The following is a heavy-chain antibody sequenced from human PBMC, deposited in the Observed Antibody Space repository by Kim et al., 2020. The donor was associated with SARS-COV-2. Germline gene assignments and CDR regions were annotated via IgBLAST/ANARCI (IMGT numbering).Heavy chain of an antibody. CDR2: ISSDGDTK. CDR1: GFTFSSYG. D-gene: IGHD6-19*01. J-gene: IGHJ4*02. Sequence: GGSLRLSCTASGFTFSSYGIHWVRRAPGKGLEWVAYISSDGDTKFYGESVKGRFAISRDSSENTVYLVINSLRVEDTSVFYCARGRGSAYNSGWYEWDYWGPRTPVTVSS. V-gene: IGHV3-30*03. CDR3: ARGRGSAYNSGWYEWDY.